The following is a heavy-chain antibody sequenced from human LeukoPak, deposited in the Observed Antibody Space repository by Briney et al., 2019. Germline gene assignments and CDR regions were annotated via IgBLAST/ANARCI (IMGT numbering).Heavy chain of an antibody. CDR1: GGSISSGSYY. CDR2: IYTSGST. D-gene: IGHD5-18*01. CDR3: AREGVDTAMVYY. V-gene: IGHV4-61*02. Sequence: SETLSLTCTVSGGSISSGSYYWSWIRQPAGKGLEWIGRIYTSGSTNYNPSLKSRVTISVDTSKNQFSLKLSSVTAADTAVYYCAREGVDTAMVYYWGQGTLVTVSS. J-gene: IGHJ4*02.